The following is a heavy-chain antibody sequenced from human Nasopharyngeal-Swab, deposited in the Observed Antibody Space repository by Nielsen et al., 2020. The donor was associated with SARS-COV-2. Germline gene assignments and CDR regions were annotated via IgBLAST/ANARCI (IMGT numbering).Heavy chain of an antibody. Sequence: GGSLRLSCAAPGFTFSAYRMNWVRQAPGKGLEWVSSINSLSTYIHYVDLVKGRFTISRDNAKSSLYLQMNSLRAEDTAVYYCARERGSSGLDGFDIWGQGTMVTVSP. J-gene: IGHJ3*02. CDR2: INSLSTYI. CDR1: GFTFSAYR. V-gene: IGHV3-21*01. D-gene: IGHD6-19*01. CDR3: ARERGSSGLDGFDI.